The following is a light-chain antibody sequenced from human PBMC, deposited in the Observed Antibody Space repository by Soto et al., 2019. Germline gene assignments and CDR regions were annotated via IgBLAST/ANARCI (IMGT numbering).Light chain of an antibody. V-gene: IGLV2-14*01. CDR1: SSDVGGYNY. CDR3: SSYTSSSTRV. J-gene: IGLJ1*01. CDR2: EVS. Sequence: HYVLNQPSYVSGSPVHSITISCTGTSSDVGGYNYVSWYQQHPGKAPKFMIYEVSNRPSGVSNRFSGSKSGNTASLTISGLQAEEEADYYCSSYTSSSTRVFGTGTKVTVL.